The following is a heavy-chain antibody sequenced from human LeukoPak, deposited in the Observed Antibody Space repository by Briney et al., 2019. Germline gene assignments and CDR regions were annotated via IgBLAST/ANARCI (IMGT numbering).Heavy chain of an antibody. J-gene: IGHJ5*02. CDR3: ARVNGTITYYYGSGTSPNWFDP. CDR2: VYHSVIT. CDR1: GGSISSGGYS. Sequence: SETLSLTCAVPGGSISSGGYSRSCIRQPPRKCLEWIGYVYHSVITYYNPSLKSRVTISVDRSKNQFSLKLSSVTAADTAVYYCARVNGTITYYYGSGTSPNWFDPWGQGTLVTVSS. V-gene: IGHV4-30-2*01. D-gene: IGHD3-10*01.